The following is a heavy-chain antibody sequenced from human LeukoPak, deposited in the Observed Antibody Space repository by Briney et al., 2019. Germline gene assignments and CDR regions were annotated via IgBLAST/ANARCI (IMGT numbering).Heavy chain of an antibody. CDR1: GXSIRNYY. J-gene: IGHJ4*02. CDR2: ISYIGST. V-gene: IGHV4-59*01. Sequence: SSETLSLTCTVSGXSIRNYYGNWIRQPPGKGLEWIGYISYIGSTNYNPSLKSRVTISVDTSKNQFSLKLSSVTAADTAVYYCAREGRYSGYADWGQGTLVTVSS. D-gene: IGHD5-12*01. CDR3: AREGRYSGYAD.